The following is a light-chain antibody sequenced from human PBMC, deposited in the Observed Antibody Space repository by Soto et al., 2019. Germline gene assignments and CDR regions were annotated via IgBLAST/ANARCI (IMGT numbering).Light chain of an antibody. Sequence: QSVLTQPPSVSAAPGQKVTISCSGSSSNIGNNYVSWYQQLPGTAPKLLIYDNNKRHSGIPDRFSCSQSGPSATLGITGLQTGDEADYYCGTWDSSLSAAGVFGGGTKLTVL. CDR3: GTWDSSLSAAGV. CDR1: SSNIGNNY. J-gene: IGLJ3*02. CDR2: DNN. V-gene: IGLV1-51*01.